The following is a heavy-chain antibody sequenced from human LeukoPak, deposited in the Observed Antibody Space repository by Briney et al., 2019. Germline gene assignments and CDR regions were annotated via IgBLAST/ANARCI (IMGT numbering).Heavy chain of an antibody. CDR1: GGSISSSSYY. Sequence: SESLSLTCTVSGGSISSSSYYWGRIRQPPGKGLEWVGSIYYSGSTYYNPSLKSRVNMSVDTSKSQFAARLSAVTAADTAIYYCARDSKRHLVGPTQGCFDPWGQGALVTVSS. V-gene: IGHV4-39*02. CDR2: IYYSGST. J-gene: IGHJ5*02. CDR3: ARDSKRHLVGPTQGCFDP. D-gene: IGHD1-26*01.